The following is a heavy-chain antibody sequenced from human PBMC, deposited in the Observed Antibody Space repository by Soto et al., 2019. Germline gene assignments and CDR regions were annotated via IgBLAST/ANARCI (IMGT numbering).Heavy chain of an antibody. CDR1: GYSFTSYW. CDR2: IYPGDSDT. J-gene: IGHJ4*02. D-gene: IGHD3-22*01. V-gene: IGHV5-51*01. Sequence: PGESLKISCKGSGYSFTSYWIGWVRQMPGKGLEWMGIIYPGDSDTRYSPSFQGQVTISADKSISTAYLQWSSLKASDTAMYYCARLMEYYYDSSGYYALDYWGQGTLVTVSS. CDR3: ARLMEYYYDSSGYYALDY.